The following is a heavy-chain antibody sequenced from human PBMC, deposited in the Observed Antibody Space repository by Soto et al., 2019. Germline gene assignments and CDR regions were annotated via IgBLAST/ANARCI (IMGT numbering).Heavy chain of an antibody. CDR3: ASTYDFWSGYGLDY. D-gene: IGHD3-3*01. J-gene: IGHJ4*02. Sequence: RRLSCAASGFTFSSYAMHWVRQAPGKGLEWVAVISYDGSNKYYADSVKGRFTISRDNSKNTLYLQMNSLRAEDTAVYYCASTYDFWSGYGLDYWGQGTLVTVSS. V-gene: IGHV3-30-3*01. CDR1: GFTFSSYA. CDR2: ISYDGSNK.